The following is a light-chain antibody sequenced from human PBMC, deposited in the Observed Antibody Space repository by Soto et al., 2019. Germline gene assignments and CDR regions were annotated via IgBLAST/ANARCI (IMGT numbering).Light chain of an antibody. CDR3: ATWHDYFYV. J-gene: IGLJ1*01. V-gene: IGLV1-44*01. Sequence: QSVLSQPPSASGTPGQRVTVSCSGSTSDIGTNAVNWFQHVPGTAPRLLIYTNNLRPSGVPDRFSASKSGTSASLAISGLQSEDEADYYCATWHDYFYVFGTGTKVTVL. CDR2: TNN. CDR1: TSDIGTNA.